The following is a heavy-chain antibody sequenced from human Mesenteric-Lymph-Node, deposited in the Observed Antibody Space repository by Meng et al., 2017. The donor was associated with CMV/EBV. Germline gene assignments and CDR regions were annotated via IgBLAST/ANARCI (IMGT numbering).Heavy chain of an antibody. V-gene: IGHV4-38-2*02. D-gene: IGHD3-10*01. CDR3: ARELAMAGRGWFDP. Sequence: SETLSLTCTVSGYSISSGYYWGWIRQPPGEGPEWIGSIYYSGSTYYNPSLKSRVTISVDTSKNQFSLKLTSVTAADTAVYFCARELAMAGRGWFDPWGQGTLVTVSS. CDR1: GYSISSGYY. J-gene: IGHJ5*02. CDR2: IYYSGST.